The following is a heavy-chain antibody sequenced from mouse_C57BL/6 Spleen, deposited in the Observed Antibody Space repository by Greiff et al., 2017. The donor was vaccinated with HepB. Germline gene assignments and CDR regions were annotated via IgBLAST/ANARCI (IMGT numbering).Heavy chain of an antibody. D-gene: IGHD3-2*02. J-gene: IGHJ2*01. CDR2: IHPNSGST. CDR3: ASSHSSGYNYFDY. CDR1: GYTFTSYW. V-gene: IGHV1-64*01. Sequence: VQLQQPGAELVKPGASVKLSCKASGYTFTSYWMHWVKQRPGQGLEWIGMIHPNSGSTNYNEKFKSKATLTVDKSSSTAYMQLSSLTSEDSAVYYCASSHSSGYNYFDYWGQGTTLTVSS.